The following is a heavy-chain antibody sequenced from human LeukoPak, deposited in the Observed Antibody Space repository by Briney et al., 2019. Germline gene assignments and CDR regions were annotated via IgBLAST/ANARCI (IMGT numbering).Heavy chain of an antibody. V-gene: IGHV1-2*06. CDR2: INPNSGDT. D-gene: IGHD6-6*01. Sequence: ASVKVSCKASGYTFTGSYMDWVRQAPGQGLEWMGRINPNSGDTNYVQKFQGRVTMTRDTSITTAYMELSRLRSDDTAVYYCASGYSSSSGFDYWGQGTLVTVSS. J-gene: IGHJ4*02. CDR1: GYTFTGSY. CDR3: ASGYSSSSGFDY.